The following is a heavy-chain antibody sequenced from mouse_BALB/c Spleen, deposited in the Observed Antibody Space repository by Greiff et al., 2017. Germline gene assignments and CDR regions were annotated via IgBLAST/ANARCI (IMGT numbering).Heavy chain of an antibody. CDR1: GFTFSDFY. CDR2: SRNKANDYTT. D-gene: IGHD2-3*01. CDR3: ARDFYDGYPYAMDY. V-gene: IGHV7-1*02. Sequence: EVKLMESGGGLVQPGGSLRLSCATSGFTFSDFYMAWVRQPPGKRLEWIAASRNKANDYTTEYSASVKGRFIVSRDTSQSILYLQMNALRAEDTAIYYCARDFYDGYPYAMDYWGQGTSVTVSA. J-gene: IGHJ4*01.